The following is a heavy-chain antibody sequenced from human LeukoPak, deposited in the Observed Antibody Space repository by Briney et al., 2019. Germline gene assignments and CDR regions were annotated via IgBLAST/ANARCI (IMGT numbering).Heavy chain of an antibody. V-gene: IGHV1-46*01. CDR2: ISPSGGST. J-gene: IGHJ4*02. D-gene: IGHD3-22*01. CDR1: GYTFTSNY. CDR3: ARGAPPNYYDSSGYLDY. Sequence: VASVKVSCKAFGYTFTSNYMHWVRQAPGQGPEWMGVISPSGGSTTYAQKFQGRVTLTRDMSTSTVYMELSSLRSEDTAVYYCARGAPPNYYDSSGYLDYWGQGTLVTVSS.